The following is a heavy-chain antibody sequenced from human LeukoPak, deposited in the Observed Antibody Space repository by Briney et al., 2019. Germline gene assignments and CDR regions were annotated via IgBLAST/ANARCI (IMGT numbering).Heavy chain of an antibody. CDR3: ARIDRAVAGTIDY. V-gene: IGHV4-59*08. CDR2: IYYSGST. D-gene: IGHD6-19*01. CDR1: GGSISSYF. J-gene: IGHJ4*02. Sequence: SETLSLTCTVSGGSISSYFWSWIRQPPGKGLEWIGYIYYSGSTNYNPPLKSRVTMSVDTSKNQFSLKLSSVTAADTAVYYCARIDRAVAGTIDYWGQGTLVTVSS.